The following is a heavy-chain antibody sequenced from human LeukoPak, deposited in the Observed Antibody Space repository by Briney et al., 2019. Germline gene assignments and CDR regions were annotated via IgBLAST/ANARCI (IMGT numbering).Heavy chain of an antibody. CDR1: GYTFTSYG. J-gene: IGHJ2*01. CDR2: ISTYNGNT. D-gene: IGHD5-12*01. Sequence: ASVMVSCKASGYTFTSYGISWARQAPGQGLEWMGWISTYNGNTDYAQKLQGRVTMTTDTSTSTAYMELRSLRSDDTAVYYCARDDYNGYGPIWYFDLWGRGTLVTVSS. V-gene: IGHV1-18*01. CDR3: ARDDYNGYGPIWYFDL.